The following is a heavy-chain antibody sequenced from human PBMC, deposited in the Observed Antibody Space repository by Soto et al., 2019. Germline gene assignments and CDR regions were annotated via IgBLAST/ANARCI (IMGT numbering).Heavy chain of an antibody. CDR3: ALPLGSGYYYAFDY. CDR2: ISSSGSTI. V-gene: IGHV3-11*01. J-gene: IGHJ4*02. Sequence: PGGSLRLSCAASGFTFSDYYMSWIRQAPGKGLEWVSYISSSGSTIYYADSVKGRFTISRDNAKNSLYLQMNSLRAEDTAVYYCALPLGSGYYYAFDYWGQGTLVTVSS. D-gene: IGHD3-22*01. CDR1: GFTFSDYY.